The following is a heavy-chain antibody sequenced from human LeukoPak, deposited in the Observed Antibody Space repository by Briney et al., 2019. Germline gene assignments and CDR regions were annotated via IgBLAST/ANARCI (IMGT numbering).Heavy chain of an antibody. CDR3: VRDRAEGRAWVEFDP. CDR1: GFTVSSYG. J-gene: IGHJ5*02. Sequence: GGSLRLSCAASGFTVSSYGMSWVRQAPGKGPEWVSLVYSDGVTRYADSVQGRFTISRDNSENTVYLQMNNLRVEDTAVYHCVRDRAEGRAWVEFDPWGQGILVTVSS. V-gene: IGHV3-66*02. CDR2: VYSDGVT.